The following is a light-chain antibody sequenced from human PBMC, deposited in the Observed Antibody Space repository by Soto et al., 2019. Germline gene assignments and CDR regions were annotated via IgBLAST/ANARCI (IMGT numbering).Light chain of an antibody. J-gene: IGLJ1*01. CDR3: SSYTSSSTPYV. Sequence: QSALTQPASVSGSPGQSITISCTGISSDVGGYNYVSWYQQHPGKAPKLMIYEVSNRPSGVSNRFSGSKSGNTASLTISGLQAEDAADHYCSSYTSSSTPYVFGTGTKLTV. CDR1: SSDVGGYNY. V-gene: IGLV2-14*01. CDR2: EVS.